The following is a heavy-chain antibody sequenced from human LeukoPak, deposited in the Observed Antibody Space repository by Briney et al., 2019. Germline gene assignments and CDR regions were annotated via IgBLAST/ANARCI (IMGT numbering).Heavy chain of an antibody. Sequence: ASVKVSCKASGYTFTGYYMHWVRQAPGQGLEWMGWINPNSGGTNYAQKFQGRVTMTRDTSISTAYMELSRLRSEDTAVYYCARRDVDTAIDDAFDIWGQGTMVTVSS. J-gene: IGHJ3*02. CDR2: INPNSGGT. CDR1: GYTFTGYY. CDR3: ARRDVDTAIDDAFDI. D-gene: IGHD5-18*01. V-gene: IGHV1-2*02.